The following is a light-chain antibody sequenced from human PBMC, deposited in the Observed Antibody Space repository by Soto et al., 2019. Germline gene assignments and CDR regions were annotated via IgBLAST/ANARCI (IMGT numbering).Light chain of an antibody. CDR1: SSDVGGYKY. CDR2: EVS. J-gene: IGLJ1*01. V-gene: IGLV2-8*01. Sequence: QSVLTQPPSASGSPGQSVTISCTGTSSDVGGYKYVSWYQQHPGKVPKLMIYEVSKRPSGVPDRFSGSKSGNTASLTVSGLQVEDEADYYCSSYAGSNIDYVFGTGTKLTVL. CDR3: SSYAGSNIDYV.